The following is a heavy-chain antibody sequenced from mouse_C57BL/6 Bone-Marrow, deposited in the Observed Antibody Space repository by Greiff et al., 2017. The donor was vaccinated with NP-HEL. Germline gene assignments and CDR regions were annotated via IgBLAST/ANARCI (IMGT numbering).Heavy chain of an antibody. J-gene: IGHJ3*01. CDR3: ARSRQLRLLWFAY. CDR1: GYTFTSYW. CDR2: INPSSGYT. D-gene: IGHD3-2*02. V-gene: IGHV1-7*01. Sequence: VQLQQSGAELAKPGASVKLSCKASGYTFTSYWMHWVKQRPGQGLEWIGYINPSSGYTKYNQKFKDKATLTADKSSSTAYMQLSSLTYEDSAVYYCARSRQLRLLWFAYWGQGTLVTVSA.